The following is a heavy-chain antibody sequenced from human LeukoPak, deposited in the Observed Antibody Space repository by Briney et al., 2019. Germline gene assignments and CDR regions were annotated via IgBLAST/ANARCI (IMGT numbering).Heavy chain of an antibody. CDR1: GFTFSSYA. Sequence: PGGFLRLSCAASGFTFSSYAMSWVRQAPGKGLEWVSAISGSGGSTYYADSVKGRFTISRDNSKNTLYLQMNSLRDEDTAVYYCARDLATVYHYYYYGMDVWGQGTTVTVSS. CDR3: ARDLATVYHYYYYGMDV. V-gene: IGHV3-23*01. D-gene: IGHD4-17*01. CDR2: ISGSGGST. J-gene: IGHJ6*02.